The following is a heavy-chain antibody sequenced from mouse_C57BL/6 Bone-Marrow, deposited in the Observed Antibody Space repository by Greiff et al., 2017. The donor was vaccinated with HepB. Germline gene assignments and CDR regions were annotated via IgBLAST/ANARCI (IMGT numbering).Heavy chain of an antibody. Sequence: EVKLLESGPGLVRPSQSLSLTCSVPGYSITSGYYWNWIRQFPGNKLEWMGYISYDGSNNYNPSLKNRISITRDTSKNQFFLKLNSVTTEDTATYYCAREDTVVPYFDVWGTGTTVTVSS. J-gene: IGHJ1*03. CDR2: ISYDGSN. CDR3: AREDTVVPYFDV. D-gene: IGHD1-1*01. V-gene: IGHV3-6*01. CDR1: GYSITSGYY.